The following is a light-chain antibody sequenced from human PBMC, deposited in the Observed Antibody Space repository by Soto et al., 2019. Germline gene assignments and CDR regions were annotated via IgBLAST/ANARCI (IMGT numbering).Light chain of an antibody. CDR1: QSVSSSY. Sequence: IALTQSPGTLSLSPGERATLSCRASQSVSSSYLAWYQQKPGQAPRLLIYGASSRATGIPDRFSGSGSGTDFTLTIGRLEPEDFAVYYCQQYGSSPLTFGGGTKVDIK. CDR2: GAS. J-gene: IGKJ4*02. CDR3: QQYGSSPLT. V-gene: IGKV3-20*01.